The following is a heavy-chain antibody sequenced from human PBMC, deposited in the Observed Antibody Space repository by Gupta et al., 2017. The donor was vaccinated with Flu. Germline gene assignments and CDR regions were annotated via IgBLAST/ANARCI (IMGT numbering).Heavy chain of an antibody. J-gene: IGHJ4*02. V-gene: IGHV3-15*01. CDR3: VKEPHFDY. CDR2: IKAYIHGGTT. Sequence: EVQLVESGGGLVKPGQSLRLSCAASGFTFSNTWMSWVRQAPGKGLEWVGRIKAYIHGGTTDYAAPVKGRFTVSRDDSKNMLFLEMNSLKTEDTAVYFCVKEPHFDYWGQGTLVTVSS. CDR1: GFTFSNTW.